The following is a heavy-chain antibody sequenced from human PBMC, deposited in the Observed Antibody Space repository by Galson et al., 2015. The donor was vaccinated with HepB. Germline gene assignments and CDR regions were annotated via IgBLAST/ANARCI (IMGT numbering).Heavy chain of an antibody. CDR2: INPNSGGT. V-gene: IGHV1-2*02. CDR3: ARGEEYSSGWFFDY. J-gene: IGHJ4*02. Sequence: SLKVSCAASGYTFTGYNMHWVRQAPGKGLEWMGWINPNSGGTNYAQKFQGRVTMTRDKSISTAYMELSRLRSDDTAVYYCARGEEYSSGWFFDYWGQGTLVTVSS. CDR1: GYTFTGYN. D-gene: IGHD6-19*01.